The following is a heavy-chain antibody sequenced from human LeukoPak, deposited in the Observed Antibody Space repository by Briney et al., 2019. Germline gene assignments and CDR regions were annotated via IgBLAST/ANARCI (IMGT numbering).Heavy chain of an antibody. J-gene: IGHJ6*02. CDR2: ISSSSSTI. CDR1: GFTFSSYS. V-gene: IGHV3-48*01. D-gene: IGHD5-24*01. Sequence: GSLRLSCAASGFTFSSYSMNWVRQAPGKGLEWVSYISSSSSTIYYADSVKGRFTISRDNAKNSLYLQMNSLRAEDTAVYYCAREVGMALSEYYYYGMDVWGQGTTVTVSS. CDR3: AREVGMALSEYYYYGMDV.